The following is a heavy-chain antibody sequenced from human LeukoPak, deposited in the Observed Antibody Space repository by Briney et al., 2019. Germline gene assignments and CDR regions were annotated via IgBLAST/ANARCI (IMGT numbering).Heavy chain of an antibody. V-gene: IGHV3-23*01. CDR1: GFTFSSYA. CDR3: AKTRPLDSSSWSHGDY. CDR2: LSGSGGST. D-gene: IGHD6-13*01. Sequence: GGSLRLSCAASGFTFSSYAMSWVRQAPGKGLEWVSALSGSGGSTYYADSVKGRFTISRDNSKNTVYLQMNSLRAEDTAVYYCAKTRPLDSSSWSHGDYWGQGTLVTVSS. J-gene: IGHJ4*02.